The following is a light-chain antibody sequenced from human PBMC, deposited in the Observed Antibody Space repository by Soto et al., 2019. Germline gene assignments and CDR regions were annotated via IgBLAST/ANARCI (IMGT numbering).Light chain of an antibody. CDR2: DAS. Sequence: DIQMTQSPSSLSASVGDRVTITCQASQDISKYLNWYQQKAGKAPKLLIYDASNLETGVPSRFSGSGSGTDFTFTINNLQPEDIATYYCQQYEDLPTFGPGTKVDIK. V-gene: IGKV1-33*01. J-gene: IGKJ3*01. CDR1: QDISKY. CDR3: QQYEDLPT.